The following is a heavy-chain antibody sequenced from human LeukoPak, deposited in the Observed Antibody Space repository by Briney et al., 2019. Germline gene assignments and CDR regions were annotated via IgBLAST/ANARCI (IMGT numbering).Heavy chain of an antibody. CDR1: GYNFPSYW. CDR3: ARQVAGCSGGSCYWGSFDP. Sequence: GPSLKFSSRGSGYNFPSYWIGWVHQMPGKGLEWMGIIYPGDSDTRYSPSFQGQVTISADKSISTAYLQWSSLTASDTAMYYCARQVAGCSGGSCYWGSFDPWGQGTLVTVSS. J-gene: IGHJ5*02. D-gene: IGHD2-15*01. V-gene: IGHV5-51*07. CDR2: IYPGDSDT.